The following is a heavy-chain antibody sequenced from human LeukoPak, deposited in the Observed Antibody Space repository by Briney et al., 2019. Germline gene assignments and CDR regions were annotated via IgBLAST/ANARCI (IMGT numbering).Heavy chain of an antibody. V-gene: IGHV4-59*01. Sequence: SETLSLTCTVSGGSISSYYWTWIRQPPGEGPEWIGYIYYSGSTNYNPSLKSRVTISVDTSKNQFSLKLTSVTAADTAVYYCARVGQVVTAGGYGMDVWGQGTTVIVSS. CDR1: GGSISSYY. D-gene: IGHD2-21*02. CDR2: IYYSGST. J-gene: IGHJ6*02. CDR3: ARVGQVVTAGGYGMDV.